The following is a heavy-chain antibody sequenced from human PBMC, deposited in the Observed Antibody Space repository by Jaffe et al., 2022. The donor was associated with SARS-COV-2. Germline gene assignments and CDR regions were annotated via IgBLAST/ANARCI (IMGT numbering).Heavy chain of an antibody. CDR2: MNPNSGNT. CDR1: GYTFTSYD. D-gene: IGHD1-26*01. V-gene: IGHV1-8*01. J-gene: IGHJ5*02. Sequence: QVQLVQSGAEVKKPGASVKVSCKASGYTFTSYDINWVRQATGQGLEWMGWMNPNSGNTGYAQKFQGRVTMTRNTSISTAYMELSSLRSEDTAVYYCAREKWELLNNWFDPWGQGTLVTVSS. CDR3: AREKWELLNNWFDP.